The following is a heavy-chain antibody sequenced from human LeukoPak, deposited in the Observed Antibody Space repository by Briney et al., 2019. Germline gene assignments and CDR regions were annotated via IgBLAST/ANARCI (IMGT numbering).Heavy chain of an antibody. D-gene: IGHD3-22*01. V-gene: IGHV1-2*02. J-gene: IGHJ4*02. Sequence: ASVKVSCKASGYTFTGYYMHWVRQAPGQGLEWMGWINPNSGGTNYAQKFQGRVTMTRDTSISTAYMELSRLRSDDTAVYYCARQRWTYYYDSSGYSGWGQGTLVTVSS. CDR2: INPNSGGT. CDR1: GYTFTGYY. CDR3: ARQRWTYYYDSSGYSG.